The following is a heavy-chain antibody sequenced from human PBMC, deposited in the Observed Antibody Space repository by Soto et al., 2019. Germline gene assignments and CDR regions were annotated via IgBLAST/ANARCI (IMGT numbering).Heavy chain of an antibody. Sequence: GGSLRLSCAASRFTFSSYAMSWVRQAPGKGLEWVSAISGSGGSTYYADSVKGRFTISRDNSKNTLYLQMNSLRAEDTAVYYCATLAAAGPLFDYWGQGTLVTVSS. CDR1: RFTFSSYA. CDR3: ATLAAAGPLFDY. CDR2: ISGSGGST. J-gene: IGHJ4*02. V-gene: IGHV3-23*01. D-gene: IGHD6-13*01.